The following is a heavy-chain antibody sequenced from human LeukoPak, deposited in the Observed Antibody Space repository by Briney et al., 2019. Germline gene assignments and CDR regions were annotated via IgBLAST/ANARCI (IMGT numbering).Heavy chain of an antibody. Sequence: PSETLSLTCTVSGGSLSSYYWSWIRQPPGKGLEWIGYIYYSGYTNYNPSLKSRVTISVDTSKNQFSLKLSSVTAADTAVYYCARGSGSSSRNWFDPWGQGTLVTVSS. J-gene: IGHJ5*02. D-gene: IGHD3-10*01. CDR2: IYYSGYT. CDR3: ARGSGSSSRNWFDP. CDR1: GGSLSSYY. V-gene: IGHV4-59*08.